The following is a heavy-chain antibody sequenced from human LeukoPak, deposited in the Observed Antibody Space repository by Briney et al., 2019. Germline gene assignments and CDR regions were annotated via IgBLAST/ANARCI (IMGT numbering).Heavy chain of an antibody. CDR3: ARASDSSGYYDLDY. Sequence: SETLSLTCSVSGGSISNYYWSWIRQPPGKGLEWIGYIFSRGSSNYSQSLKSRVTISVDTSKNQLSLKLSSVTAADTAVYYCARASDSSGYYDLDYWGQGTLVSVSS. CDR1: GGSISNYY. CDR2: IFSRGSS. J-gene: IGHJ4*02. V-gene: IGHV4-59*01. D-gene: IGHD3-22*01.